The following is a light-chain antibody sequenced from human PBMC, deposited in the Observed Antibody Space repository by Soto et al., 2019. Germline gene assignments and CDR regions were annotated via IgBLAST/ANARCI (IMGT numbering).Light chain of an antibody. V-gene: IGLV2-11*01. Sequence: QSALTQPRSVSGSPGQSVTISCTGTNSDIGGYNYVSWYQQHPGKAPKVMIYDVSRRPSGVPARFSGSKSGNTSSLTISGLQAEDEADYYYCSSGGTYNFWVFGGGTKLTVL. J-gene: IGLJ3*02. CDR3: CSSGGTYNFWV. CDR1: NSDIGGYNY. CDR2: DVS.